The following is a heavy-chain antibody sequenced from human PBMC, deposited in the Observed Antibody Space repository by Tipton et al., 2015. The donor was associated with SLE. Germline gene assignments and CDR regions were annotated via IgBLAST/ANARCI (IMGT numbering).Heavy chain of an antibody. J-gene: IGHJ4*02. D-gene: IGHD2-8*01. V-gene: IGHV3-11*01. CDR2: ISSSGSTI. CDR3: AKNPNFHADY. CDR1: GFILSDYY. Sequence: SLRLSCAASGFILSDYYMSWIRQAPGKGLEWVSHISSSGSTIYYADSVKGRFTISRDNAKNSLYLQMNSLKADDPAVYYCAKNPNFHADYWGQGTLVTVSS.